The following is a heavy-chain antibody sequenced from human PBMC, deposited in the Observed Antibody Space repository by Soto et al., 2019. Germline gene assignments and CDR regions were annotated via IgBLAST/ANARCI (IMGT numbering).Heavy chain of an antibody. CDR3: AWIQLWLGKDY. D-gene: IGHD5-18*01. J-gene: IGHJ4*02. V-gene: IGHV1-58*01. Sequence: SVEVSCKASGFTFTSSAVQWVRQARGQRLEWIGWIVVGSGNTNYAQKFQERVTITRDMSTSTAYMELSSLRSEDTAVYYCAWIQLWLGKDYWGQGTLVTVSS. CDR2: IVVGSGNT. CDR1: GFTFTSSA.